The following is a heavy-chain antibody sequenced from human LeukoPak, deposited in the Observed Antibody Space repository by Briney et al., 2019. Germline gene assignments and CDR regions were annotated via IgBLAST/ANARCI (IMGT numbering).Heavy chain of an antibody. CDR3: ARLGIAVAGVHGAFDT. D-gene: IGHD6-19*01. Sequence: TGGSLRLSCAASGFTFSSYGMHWVRQAPGKGLEWVAVIWYDGSNKYYADSVKGRFTISRDNSKNTLYLQMNSLRAEDTAVYYCARLGIAVAGVHGAFDTWGQGTMVTVSS. V-gene: IGHV3-33*01. CDR2: IWYDGSNK. J-gene: IGHJ3*02. CDR1: GFTFSSYG.